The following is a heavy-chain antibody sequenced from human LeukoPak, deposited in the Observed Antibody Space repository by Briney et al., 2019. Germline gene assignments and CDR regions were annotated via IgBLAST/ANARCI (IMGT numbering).Heavy chain of an antibody. CDR2: IYYSGST. J-gene: IGHJ4*02. D-gene: IGHD3-10*01. CDR3: ARSGRGSSAGFDY. CDR1: GGSISGYY. V-gene: IGHV4-59*01. Sequence: SETLSLTCTVSGGSISGYYWSWIRQPPGKGLEWIGYIYYSGSTNYAPSLKSRITISVDTSRNQFSLKLNSVTAADTAVYYCARSGRGSSAGFDYWGQGTLVTVSS.